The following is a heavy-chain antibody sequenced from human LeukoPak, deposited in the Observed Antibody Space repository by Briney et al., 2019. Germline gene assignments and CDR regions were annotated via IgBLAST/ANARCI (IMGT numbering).Heavy chain of an antibody. V-gene: IGHV3-48*04. J-gene: IGHJ6*04. CDR1: GVTFSTYS. D-gene: IGHD3-10*02. CDR2: ISSGSRIM. CDR3: AELGITMIGGV. Sequence: GGSLRLSCVASGVTFSTYSMNWVRQAPGKGLEWVSYISSGSRIMYYADSVKGRFTISRDNAKNSLYLQMNSLRAEDTAVYYCAELGITMIGGVWGKGATVTISS.